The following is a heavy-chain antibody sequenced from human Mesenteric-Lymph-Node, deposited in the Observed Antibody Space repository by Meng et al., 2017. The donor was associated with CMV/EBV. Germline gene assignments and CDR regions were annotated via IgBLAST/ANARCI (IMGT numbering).Heavy chain of an antibody. J-gene: IGHJ6*02. Sequence: GGSLRLSCAASGFTFSSYWMSWVRQAPGKGLEWVANIKQDGSEKYYVDSVKGRFTISRDNANNSLYLQINSLRAEDTAVYYCARDLYYSVRGVMSYGMDVWGQGTTVTVSS. CDR2: IKQDGSEK. V-gene: IGHV3-7*01. D-gene: IGHD3-10*01. CDR1: GFTFSSYW. CDR3: ARDLYYSVRGVMSYGMDV.